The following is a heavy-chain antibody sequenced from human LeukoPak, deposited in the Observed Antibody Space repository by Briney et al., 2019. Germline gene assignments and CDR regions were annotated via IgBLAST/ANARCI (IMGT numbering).Heavy chain of an antibody. Sequence: PSETLSLTCTVSGGSISSYYWSWIRQPPGKGLEWIGYIYYSGSTNYDPSLKSRVTISVDTSKNQFSLKLSSVTAADTAVYYCARDRDVLLWFGGTDAFDIWGQGTMVTVSS. CDR2: IYYSGST. CDR3: ARDRDVLLWFGGTDAFDI. CDR1: GGSISSYY. D-gene: IGHD3-10*01. V-gene: IGHV4-59*01. J-gene: IGHJ3*02.